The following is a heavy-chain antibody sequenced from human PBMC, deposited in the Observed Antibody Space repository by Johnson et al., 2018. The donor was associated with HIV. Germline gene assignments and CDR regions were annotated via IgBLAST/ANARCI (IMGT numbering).Heavy chain of an antibody. J-gene: IGHJ3*02. Sequence: QVQLVESGGGVVRPGGSLRLSCAASGFTFSSFGMHWVRQAPGKGLEWVAVVSDHGRTTYFADSVKGRFTISRDNSKNTLYLQMNSLRAEDTAVYYCARDQGGNHNAFDIWGQGTMVTVSS. CDR2: VSDHGRTT. V-gene: IGHV3-30*03. D-gene: IGHD1-14*01. CDR3: ARDQGGNHNAFDI. CDR1: GFTFSSFG.